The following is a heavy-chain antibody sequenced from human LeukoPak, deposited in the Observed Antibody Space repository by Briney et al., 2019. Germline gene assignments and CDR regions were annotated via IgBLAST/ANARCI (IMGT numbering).Heavy chain of an antibody. D-gene: IGHD6-13*01. CDR1: GGSFSGYY. Sequence: SETLSLTCAVYGGSFSGYYWSWIRQPPGKGLEWIGEINHSGSTNYNPSLKSRVTISVDTSKKQFSLKLSSVTAADTAVYYCARAGYSGSWYGYWGQGTLVTVSS. CDR3: ARAGYSGSWYGY. J-gene: IGHJ4*02. V-gene: IGHV4-34*01. CDR2: INHSGST.